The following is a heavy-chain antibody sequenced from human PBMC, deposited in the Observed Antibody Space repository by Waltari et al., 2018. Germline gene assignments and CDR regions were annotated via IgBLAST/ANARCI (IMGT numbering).Heavy chain of an antibody. Sequence: QVQLQESGPGLVKPSETLSLTCTVSGNSISAYYWSLLRPPPGKGLVGVGYISYRGNTNYTPTLKSRVPMSLDTSKNQFSLTLRSVTAADTAVYYCARAAFGAWFDPWGQGTLVTVSS. D-gene: IGHD3-10*01. CDR3: ARAAFGAWFDP. V-gene: IGHV4-59*01. J-gene: IGHJ5*02. CDR1: GNSISAYY. CDR2: ISYRGNT.